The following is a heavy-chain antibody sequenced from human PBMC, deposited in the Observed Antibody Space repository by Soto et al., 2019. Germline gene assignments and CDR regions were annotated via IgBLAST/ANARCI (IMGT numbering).Heavy chain of an antibody. CDR1: GHTFTSYA. J-gene: IGHJ6*02. CDR3: ARSGMSYGDDTYYYYYYGMDV. D-gene: IGHD4-17*01. Sequence: ASVKVSCKASGHTFTSYAMHWVRQAPGQRLEWMGWINAGNGNTKYSQKFQGRVTITRDTSASTAYMELSSLRSEDTAVYYCARSGMSYGDDTYYYYYYGMDVWGQGTTGTVSS. CDR2: INAGNGNT. V-gene: IGHV1-3*01.